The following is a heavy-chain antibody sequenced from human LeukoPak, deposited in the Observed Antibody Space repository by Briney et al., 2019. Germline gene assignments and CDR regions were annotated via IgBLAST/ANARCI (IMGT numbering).Heavy chain of an antibody. CDR1: GYTFTSYG. Sequence: GASVKVSCKASGYTFTSYGISWVRQAPGQGLEWMGWISAYNGNTNYAQKLQGRVTMTTDTSTSTAYMELRSLRSDDTAVYYCATVRNWNDVAYFDNWGQGTLVTVSS. CDR2: ISAYNGNT. D-gene: IGHD1-1*01. CDR3: ATVRNWNDVAYFDN. J-gene: IGHJ4*02. V-gene: IGHV1-18*01.